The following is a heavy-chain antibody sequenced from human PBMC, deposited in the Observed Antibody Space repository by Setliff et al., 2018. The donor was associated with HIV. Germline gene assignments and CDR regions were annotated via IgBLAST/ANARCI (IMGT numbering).Heavy chain of an antibody. V-gene: IGHV4-34*01. Sequence: SETLSLTCAVYGGSFSGYNWSWIRQPPGKGLEWIGEINHSESTNYNPSLKTRVTISVDTSKNQFSLKLSSVTAADTAVYFCARGVARQVVIDRWFDPWGQGTPVTVSS. D-gene: IGHD2-21*01. CDR3: ARGVARQVVIDRWFDP. CDR2: INHSEST. CDR1: GGSFSGYN. J-gene: IGHJ5*02.